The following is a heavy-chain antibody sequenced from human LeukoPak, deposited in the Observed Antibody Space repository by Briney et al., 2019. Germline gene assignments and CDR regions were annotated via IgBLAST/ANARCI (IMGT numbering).Heavy chain of an antibody. V-gene: IGHV3-74*01. CDR2: INSDGSST. CDR1: GFTMSNYG. D-gene: IGHD3-10*01. CDR3: ARDYGRSRDYGMDV. Sequence: GGSLRLSCAASGFTMSNYGVSWVRQAPGKGLVWVSRINSDGSSTTYADSVKGRFTISRDNAKNTLYLQMNSLRAEDTAVYYCARDYGRSRDYGMDVWGQGTTVTVSS. J-gene: IGHJ6*02.